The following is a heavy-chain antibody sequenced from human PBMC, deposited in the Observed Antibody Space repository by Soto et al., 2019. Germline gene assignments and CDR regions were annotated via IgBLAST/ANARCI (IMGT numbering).Heavy chain of an antibody. CDR3: AHRGYGNYPRDNWFDP. CDR2: IYWNDDT. Sequence: QITLKESGPTLVKPTQTLTLTCTFSGFSLTTAGAGVGWIRQPPGKALEWLALIYWNDDTRYSPSLKSRLTSNKDTSKNQVVLRMTNMDPVDTATYYCAHRGYGNYPRDNWFDPWGQGILVIVSS. CDR1: GFSLTTAGAG. D-gene: IGHD4-17*01. J-gene: IGHJ5*02. V-gene: IGHV2-5*01.